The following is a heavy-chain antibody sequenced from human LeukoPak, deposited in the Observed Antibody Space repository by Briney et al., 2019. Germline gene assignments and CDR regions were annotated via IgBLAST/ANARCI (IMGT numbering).Heavy chain of an antibody. J-gene: IGHJ4*02. D-gene: IGHD1-26*01. CDR1: GFTFSGYD. V-gene: IGHV3-48*03. CDR2: ISRSGSAI. Sequence: PGGSLRLSCAASGFTFSGYDMNWVRQAPGKGLQCIAYISRSGSAIYYADSVKGRFTISRDNTQNSLYLQMNSLRAEDTAVYYCARELSGSFSYWGQGTLVTVSS. CDR3: ARELSGSFSY.